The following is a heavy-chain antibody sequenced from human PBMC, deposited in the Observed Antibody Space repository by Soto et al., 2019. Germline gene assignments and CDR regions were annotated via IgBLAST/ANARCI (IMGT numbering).Heavy chain of an antibody. CDR2: IYYSGST. J-gene: IGHJ6*02. Sequence: TTETLSLTCPVSGGSISNYYWSWIRPPPGKGLEWIGYIYYSGSTNYNPSLKSRVTISVDTSKNQFSLKLSSVTAADTAVYYCARLGYDPQTDYYYYGMDVWGQGTTVTVSS. D-gene: IGHD3-3*01. V-gene: IGHV4-59*08. CDR3: ARLGYDPQTDYYYYGMDV. CDR1: GGSISNYY.